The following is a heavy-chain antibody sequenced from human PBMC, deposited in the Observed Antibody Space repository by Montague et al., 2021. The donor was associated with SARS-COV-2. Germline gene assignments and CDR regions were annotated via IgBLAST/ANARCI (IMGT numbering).Heavy chain of an antibody. Sequence: TLSLTCSVSGGSITSGGYYWTWIRQRPGGDLEWLGYLYYNGMNHYSPSLKSRASFSLDTSKNQLSLKLTAATATDSALYFCVSSLPGNQFQFDYWGQGALVTVSS. CDR3: VSSLPGNQFQFDY. V-gene: IGHV4-31*03. J-gene: IGHJ4*02. CDR2: LYYNGMN. CDR1: GGSITSGGYY. D-gene: IGHD1-14*01.